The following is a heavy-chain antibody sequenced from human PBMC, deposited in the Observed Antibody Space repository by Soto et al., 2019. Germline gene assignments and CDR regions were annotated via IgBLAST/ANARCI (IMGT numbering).Heavy chain of an antibody. CDR1: GFTFSSYW. D-gene: IGHD5-18*01. V-gene: IGHV3-74*01. CDR3: VRGDGDRFDGNGYLGRH. Sequence: PGGSLILSCAASGFTFSSYWMRWVRQAPGQGLVWVSRIKNDGSGTYYAGSVEGRFTISRDNAQNAVYLQMNSLRAEDTAVYYCVRGDGDRFDGNGYLGRHWGQGTLVTVSS. CDR2: IKNDGSGT. J-gene: IGHJ4*02.